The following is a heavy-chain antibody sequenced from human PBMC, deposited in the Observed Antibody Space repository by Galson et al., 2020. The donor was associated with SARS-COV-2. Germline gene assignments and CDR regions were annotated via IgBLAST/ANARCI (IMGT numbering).Heavy chain of an antibody. J-gene: IGHJ3*02. V-gene: IGHV3-48*04. D-gene: IGHD7-27*01. CDR1: GFTFSSYG. Sequence: GGSLRLSCAASGFTFSSYGMNWVRQAPGKGLDWVSYISSSSSTIYYADSVKGRFTISRDNAKNSLYLQMNSLRAEDTAVYYCARDLTGTDDAFDIWGQGTMVTVSS. CDR2: ISSSSSTI. CDR3: ARDLTGTDDAFDI.